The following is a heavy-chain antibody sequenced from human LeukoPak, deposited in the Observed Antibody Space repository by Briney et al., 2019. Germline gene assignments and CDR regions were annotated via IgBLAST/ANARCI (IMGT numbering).Heavy chain of an antibody. CDR1: GFTFSSYA. Sequence: GGSLRLSCVASGFTFSSYAMSWVRQAPGKGLEWVSVVSGGGHNTYYADSVKGRFTMSRDNSKRTVYLQMNSLRAEDTAVYYCAKDRSSWYYPFDSWGQGTMVTVSS. CDR2: VSGGGHNT. D-gene: IGHD3-3*01. V-gene: IGHV3-23*01. J-gene: IGHJ4*02. CDR3: AKDRSSWYYPFDS.